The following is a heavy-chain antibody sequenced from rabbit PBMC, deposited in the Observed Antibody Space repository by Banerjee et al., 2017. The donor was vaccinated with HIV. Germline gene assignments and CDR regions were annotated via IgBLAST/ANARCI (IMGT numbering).Heavy chain of an antibody. CDR2: IYAGSSGST. CDR3: ARTFYTGGRAGYPPYFNL. J-gene: IGHJ4*01. D-gene: IGHD7-1*01. Sequence: QQQLEESGGGLVKPGGTLTLTCKASGFSFSSGYDMCWVRQAPGKGLEWIGCIYAGSSGSTYYASWAKGRFTISKTSSTTVTLQMTSLTAADTATYFCARTFYTGGRAGYPPYFNLWGQGTLVTVS. V-gene: IGHV1S45*01. CDR1: GFSFSSGYD.